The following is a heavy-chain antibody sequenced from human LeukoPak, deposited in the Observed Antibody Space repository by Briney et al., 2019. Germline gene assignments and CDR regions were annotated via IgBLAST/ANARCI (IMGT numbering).Heavy chain of an antibody. D-gene: IGHD2-21*01. CDR2: IASTGAT. J-gene: IGHJ4*02. CDR1: GYTFSTLD. Sequence: GGSLRLSCAASGYTFSTLDMHWVRQASGRGLEWVSSIASTGATFYAVSVKGRFTISRDNAKNSLYLQMNSLRAEDTALYYCAKDKGLNPAYYDYWGQGTLVTVSS. CDR3: AKDKGLNPAYYDY. V-gene: IGHV3-13*01.